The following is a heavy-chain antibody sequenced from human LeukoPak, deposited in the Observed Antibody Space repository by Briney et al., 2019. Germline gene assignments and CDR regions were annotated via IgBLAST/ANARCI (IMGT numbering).Heavy chain of an antibody. D-gene: IGHD3-3*01. CDR3: ARENDFWSGFIDY. Sequence: SETLSLTCTVSGGSISSYYWSWIRQPPGKGLEWIGYIYYSGSTNYNPSLKSRVTISVDTSKNQFSLKLSSVTAADAAVYYCARENDFWSGFIDYWVQGTLVTVSS. CDR2: IYYSGST. J-gene: IGHJ4*02. V-gene: IGHV4-59*01. CDR1: GGSISSYY.